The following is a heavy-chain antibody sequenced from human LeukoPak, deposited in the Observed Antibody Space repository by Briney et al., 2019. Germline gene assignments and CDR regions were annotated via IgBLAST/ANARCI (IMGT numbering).Heavy chain of an antibody. CDR3: ARVSGVVRYYFDY. V-gene: IGHV3-21*01. J-gene: IGHJ4*02. Sequence: GGSLRLSCAASGFTFSSYSMNWVRQAPGKGLEWVSSISSSSSYIYYADSVKGRFTISRGNAKNSLYLQMNSLRAEDTAVYYCARVSGVVRYYFDYWGQGTLVTVSS. CDR2: ISSSSSYI. CDR1: GFTFSSYS. D-gene: IGHD3-3*01.